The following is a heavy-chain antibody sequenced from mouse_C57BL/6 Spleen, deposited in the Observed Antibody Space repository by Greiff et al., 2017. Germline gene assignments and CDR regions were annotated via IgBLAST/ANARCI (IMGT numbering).Heavy chain of an antibody. D-gene: IGHD4-1*01. Sequence: VQLQQPGAELVKPGASVKLSCKASGYTFTSYWMHWVKQRPGRGLEWIGRIDPNSGGTKYNQKFKSKATLTVDKPSSTAYMQLSSLTSEDSAVYYGARRGANWDVYFDYWGQGTTLTVSS. CDR2: IDPNSGGT. V-gene: IGHV1-72*01. CDR1: GYTFTSYW. J-gene: IGHJ2*01. CDR3: ARRGANWDVYFDY.